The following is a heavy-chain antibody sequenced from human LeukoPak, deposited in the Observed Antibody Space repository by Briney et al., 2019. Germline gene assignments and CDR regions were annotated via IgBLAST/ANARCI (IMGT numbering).Heavy chain of an antibody. CDR1: GSSFTSYW. D-gene: IGHD6-6*01. V-gene: IGHV5-51*01. Sequence: GESLKISCKGSGSSFTSYWIGWVRQMPGKGLEWMGIIYPGDSDTRYSPSFKGQVTISADRSISTAYLQWSSLKASDTAMYYCARTYIAARPGAYYYMDVWGKGTTVTVSS. CDR2: IYPGDSDT. CDR3: ARTYIAARPGAYYYMDV. J-gene: IGHJ6*03.